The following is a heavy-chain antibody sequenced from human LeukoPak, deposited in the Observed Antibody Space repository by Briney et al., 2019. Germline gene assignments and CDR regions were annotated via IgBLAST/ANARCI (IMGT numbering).Heavy chain of an antibody. V-gene: IGHV1-8*01. CDR3: ARGLQGYCSSTSCYGYYYYGMDV. Sequence: ASVKVSCKASGYTFTNYDINWVRQATGQGLEWMGWMNPNSGNTAYAQKFQGRVTMTSDTSISTVYMELSSLRSDDTAVYYCARGLQGYCSSTSCYGYYYYGMDVWGQGTTVTVSS. CDR2: MNPNSGNT. D-gene: IGHD2-2*01. CDR1: GYTFTNYD. J-gene: IGHJ6*02.